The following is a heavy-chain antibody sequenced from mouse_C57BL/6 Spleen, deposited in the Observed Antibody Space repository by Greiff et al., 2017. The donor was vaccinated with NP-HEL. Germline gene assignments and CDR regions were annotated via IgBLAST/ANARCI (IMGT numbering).Heavy chain of an antibody. CDR1: GYTFTSYW. Sequence: VKLQESGAELVKPGASVKLSCKASGYTFTSYWMQWVKQRPRQGLEWIGEIDPSDSYTNYNQKFKGKATLTVDTSSSTAYMQLSSLTSEDAAGYYGARARSYGSTYYFDYWGQGTTLTVSS. CDR3: ARARSYGSTYYFDY. CDR2: IDPSDSYT. V-gene: IGHV1-50*01. J-gene: IGHJ2*01. D-gene: IGHD1-1*01.